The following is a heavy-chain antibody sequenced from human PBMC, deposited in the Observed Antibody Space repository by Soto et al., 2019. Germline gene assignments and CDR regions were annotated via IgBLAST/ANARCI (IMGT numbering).Heavy chain of an antibody. J-gene: IGHJ6*02. CDR1: GYIFVNYG. D-gene: IGHD3-16*01. Sequence: QVQLVQSGDEVKKPGASVKVSCKASGYIFVNYGIAWVRQAPGQGLEWMGWISPYTGNTHSATKVQGRLTMTTDTXPSTAYMDLGSLTSEDTAVYYCVMVDNYVTPTPQDVWGQGTTVTVSS. CDR2: ISPYTGNT. CDR3: VMVDNYVTPTPQDV. V-gene: IGHV1-18*01.